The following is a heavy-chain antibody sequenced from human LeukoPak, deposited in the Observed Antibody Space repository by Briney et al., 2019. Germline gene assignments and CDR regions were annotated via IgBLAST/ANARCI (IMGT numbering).Heavy chain of an antibody. CDR3: ARAPTRDFDSSHAFDI. Sequence: SVKVSCKASGGTFSSYTISWVRQAPGQGLEWMGRIIPILGKANYAQKFQGRVTITADKSTSTAYMELSSLRSEDTAVYYCARAPTRDFDSSHAFDIWGQGTMVTVSS. CDR1: GGTFSSYT. D-gene: IGHD3-9*01. V-gene: IGHV1-69*08. CDR2: IIPILGKA. J-gene: IGHJ3*02.